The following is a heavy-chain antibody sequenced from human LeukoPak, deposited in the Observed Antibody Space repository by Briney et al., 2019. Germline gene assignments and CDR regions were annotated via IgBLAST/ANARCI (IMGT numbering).Heavy chain of an antibody. Sequence: SETLSLTCAVSGYSISSGYYWGWSRPPPGKGLEWIGSIYHSGSTYYNPSLKSRVTISVDTSKNQFSLKLSSVTAADTAVYYCARQERVTMVRGVHFDPWGQGTLVTVSS. CDR1: GYSISSGYY. D-gene: IGHD3-10*01. CDR3: ARQERVTMVRGVHFDP. V-gene: IGHV4-38-2*01. CDR2: IYHSGST. J-gene: IGHJ5*02.